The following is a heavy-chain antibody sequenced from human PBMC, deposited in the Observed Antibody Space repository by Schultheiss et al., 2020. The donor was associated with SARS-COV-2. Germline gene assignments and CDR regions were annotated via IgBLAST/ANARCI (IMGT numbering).Heavy chain of an antibody. J-gene: IGHJ4*02. V-gene: IGHV3-33*03. CDR3: LNPSFFDY. CDR2: IWYDGSNK. Sequence: GGSLRLSCAASGFTFSSYGMHWVRQAPGKGLEWVAVIWYDGSNKYYPDSVKGRFTISRDNAKNSLYLQMNSLRAEDTAVYYCLNPSFFDYWGQGTLVTVSS. CDR1: GFTFSSYG.